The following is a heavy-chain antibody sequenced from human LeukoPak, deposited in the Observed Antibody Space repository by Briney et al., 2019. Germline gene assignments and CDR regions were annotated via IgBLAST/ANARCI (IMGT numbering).Heavy chain of an antibody. CDR3: ARENNDFWSGYFADY. J-gene: IGHJ4*02. Sequence: ASVKVSCKASGYTFTSYGISWVRQAPGQGLEWMGWINTNTGNPTYAQGFTGRFVFSLDTSVSTAYLQISSLKAEDTAVYYCARENNDFWSGYFADYWGQGTLVTVSS. D-gene: IGHD3-3*01. CDR2: INTNTGNP. CDR1: GYTFTSYG. V-gene: IGHV7-4-1*02.